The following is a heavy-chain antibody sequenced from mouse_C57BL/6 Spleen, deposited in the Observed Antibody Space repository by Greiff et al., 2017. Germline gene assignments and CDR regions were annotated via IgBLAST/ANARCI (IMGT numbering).Heavy chain of an antibody. CDR1: GYAFSSSW. Sequence: VKLQESGPELVKPGASVKISCKASGYAFSSSWMNWVKQRPGKGLEWIGRIYPGDGDTNYNGTFKGKTTLTADKSSSTAYMQLSSLTSEDSAVYFCASYDPAFAYWGQGTLVTVSA. CDR3: ASYDPAFAY. D-gene: IGHD2-3*01. J-gene: IGHJ3*01. V-gene: IGHV1-82*01. CDR2: IYPGDGDT.